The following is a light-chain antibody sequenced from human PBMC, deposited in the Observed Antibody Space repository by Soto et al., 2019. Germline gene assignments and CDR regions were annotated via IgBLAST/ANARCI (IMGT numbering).Light chain of an antibody. CDR1: QSVSNNY. V-gene: IGKV3-20*01. CDR2: GAS. Sequence: ELVFTQSPGTLSLSPGERATLSVRAIQSVSNNYLAWYQQTPGQAPRLLIYGASNRATGIPDRFSGSGSGTDFTLTISRLEPEDFAVYYCQQYGSSGTFGQGTKV. J-gene: IGKJ1*01. CDR3: QQYGSSGT.